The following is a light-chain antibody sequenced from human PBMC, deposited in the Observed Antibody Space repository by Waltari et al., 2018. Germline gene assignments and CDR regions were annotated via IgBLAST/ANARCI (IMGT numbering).Light chain of an antibody. CDR2: KNN. J-gene: IGLJ3*02. CDR3: ASWDDSLSVLV. V-gene: IGLV1-47*01. CDR1: RSNTGSNF. Sequence: QSVLTQPPSASGTPGQTITISCSGSRSNTGSNFGYWYLVAPGTTPRLLSYKNNQRHSGVSDRISGSKSGTSASLAISGLRSEDEGDYYCASWDDSLSVLVFGGGTRLTVL.